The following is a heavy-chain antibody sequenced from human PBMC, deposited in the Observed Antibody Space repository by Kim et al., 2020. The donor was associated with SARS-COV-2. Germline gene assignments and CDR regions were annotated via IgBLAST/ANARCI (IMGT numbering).Heavy chain of an antibody. Sequence: SQTLSLTCAISEDSVSGDSVAWNWIRQSPSRGLEWLGRTYYRSKWYNDYAVSVKSRITISPDTSKNQFSLQLNSVAPEDTAVYYCARDHQYSIDYWGQGTLVTVSS. CDR3: ARDHQYSIDY. D-gene: IGHD4-4*01. CDR2: TYYRSKWYN. CDR1: EDSVSGDSVA. J-gene: IGHJ4*02. V-gene: IGHV6-1*01.